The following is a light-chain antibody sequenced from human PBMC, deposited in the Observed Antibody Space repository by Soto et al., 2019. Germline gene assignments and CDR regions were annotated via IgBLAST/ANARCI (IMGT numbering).Light chain of an antibody. V-gene: IGKV3-20*01. CDR3: QQYGNSPLT. CDR1: QSVSSNY. CDR2: GAS. Sequence: EIVLTQSPGTLSLSPGERATLSCRASQSVSSNYLAWYQQKPGQAPRLLVYGASSRATGIPDRFSGSGSGTDFTLTISRLEPEDFEVYYCQQYGNSPLTFGGGTKVEIK. J-gene: IGKJ4*01.